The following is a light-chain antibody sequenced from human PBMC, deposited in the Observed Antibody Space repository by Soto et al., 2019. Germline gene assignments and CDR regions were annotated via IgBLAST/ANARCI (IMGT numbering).Light chain of an antibody. V-gene: IGLV2-14*01. J-gene: IGLJ2*01. CDR3: SSYTSSSTLV. Sequence: QSVLTQPASVSGSPGQSITISCTGNSSDVGGYNYVSWYQQHPDKAPKLMIYEVSNRPSGVSNRFSGSKSGNTASLTISGLQAEDEADYYCSSYTSSSTLVFGGGTKVTVL. CDR2: EVS. CDR1: SSDVGGYNY.